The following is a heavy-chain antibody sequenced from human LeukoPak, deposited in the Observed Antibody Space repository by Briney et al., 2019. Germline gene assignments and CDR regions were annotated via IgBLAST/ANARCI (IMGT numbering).Heavy chain of an antibody. CDR3: ARGNYKYYYYMDV. J-gene: IGHJ6*03. D-gene: IGHD1-7*01. CDR1: GYPISSGYY. Sequence: SETLSLTCAVSGYPISSGYYCGWIRQPPGKGLEWIGEINHSGSTNYNPSLKSRVTISVDTSKNQFSLKLSSVTAADTAVYYCARGNYKYYYYMDVWGKGTTVTVSS. V-gene: IGHV4-38-2*01. CDR2: INHSGST.